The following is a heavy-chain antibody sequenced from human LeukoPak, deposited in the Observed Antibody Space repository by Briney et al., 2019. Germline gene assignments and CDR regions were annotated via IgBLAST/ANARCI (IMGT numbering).Heavy chain of an antibody. CDR1: GGSISSGGYS. Sequence: SETLSLTCAVSGGSISSGGYSWSWIRQPPGKGLEWIRYIYHSGSTYYNPSLKSRVTISVDRSKNQFSLKLSSVTAADTAVYYCARSPFGESIYYYGMDVWGQGTTVTVSS. D-gene: IGHD3-10*01. J-gene: IGHJ6*02. CDR3: ARSPFGESIYYYGMDV. CDR2: IYHSGST. V-gene: IGHV4-30-2*01.